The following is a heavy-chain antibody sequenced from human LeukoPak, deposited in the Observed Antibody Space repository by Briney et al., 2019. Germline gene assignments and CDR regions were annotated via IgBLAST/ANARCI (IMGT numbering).Heavy chain of an antibody. D-gene: IGHD5-18*01. J-gene: IGHJ5*02. Sequence: GGSLRLSCAASGFTFNSYWMSWVRQAQGKGLEWVAVISYDGSNKYYADSVKGRFTISRDNSKNTLYLQMNSLRAEDTAVYFCASGKYRYGDNWFDPWGQGTLVTVSS. V-gene: IGHV3-30*03. CDR2: ISYDGSNK. CDR1: GFTFNSYW. CDR3: ASGKYRYGDNWFDP.